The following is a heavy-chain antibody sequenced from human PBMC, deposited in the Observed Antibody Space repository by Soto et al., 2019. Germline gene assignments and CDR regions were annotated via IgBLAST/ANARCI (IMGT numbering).Heavy chain of an antibody. CDR1: GGSIISTTYY. D-gene: IGHD2-15*01. Sequence: QLQLRESGPGLVKPSETVSLTCVVSGGSIISTTYYWGWIRQPPGTGLEWIGSIYSSGTTYYNPSLRSRVSISVDTSKNQFSLKLNSVTAADTAVYYCARAVVVTGTYYYYNGMDVWGQGTTVTVSS. CDR3: ARAVVVTGTYYYYNGMDV. J-gene: IGHJ6*02. CDR2: IYSSGTT. V-gene: IGHV4-39*01.